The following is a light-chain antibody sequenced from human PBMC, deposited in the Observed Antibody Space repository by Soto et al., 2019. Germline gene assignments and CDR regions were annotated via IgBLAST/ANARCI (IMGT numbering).Light chain of an antibody. J-gene: IGLJ2*01. CDR3: SSFTGTSALIL. Sequence: QSVVTQPASVSGSPGQSITISCTGTSSYVGGYDYVSWYQQYPGKAPRLIIYEVNNRPSGVSDRFSGSKSGNTASLTISGLRAEDEGDYFCSSFTGTSALILFGGGTKLTVL. CDR2: EVN. CDR1: SSYVGGYDY. V-gene: IGLV2-14*01.